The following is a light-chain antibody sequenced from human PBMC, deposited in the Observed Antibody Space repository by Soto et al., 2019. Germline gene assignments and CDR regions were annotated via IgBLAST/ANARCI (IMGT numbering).Light chain of an antibody. CDR3: SSYRTPNTYV. Sequence: QSALTQPASVSGSPGQSITISCTGSSSDVGGYNYFSWYQQHPGKAPKLMIYAVSNRPSGVSNRFSGSKSGNTASLAISGLQAEEEADYYCSSYRTPNTYVFGTGTKVTVL. J-gene: IGLJ1*01. CDR2: AVS. CDR1: SSDVGGYNY. V-gene: IGLV2-14*01.